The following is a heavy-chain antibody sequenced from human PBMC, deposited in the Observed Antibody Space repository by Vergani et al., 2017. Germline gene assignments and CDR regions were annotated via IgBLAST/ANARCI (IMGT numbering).Heavy chain of an antibody. CDR1: GYSVNSGYY. J-gene: IGHJ4*02. V-gene: IGHV4-38-2*02. CDR2: AYHSGAT. CDR3: ARVTRYWGSLGFDY. Sequence: QVQLRESGPGLVKHSETLSLSCTMSGYSVNSGYYWAWIRQTAAKGLEWIGSAYHSGATYYNPSLESRVTILLDTSKNQFSMKLSSGTAADTAVYYCARVTRYWGSLGFDYWGQGTLVTVSS. D-gene: IGHD7-27*01.